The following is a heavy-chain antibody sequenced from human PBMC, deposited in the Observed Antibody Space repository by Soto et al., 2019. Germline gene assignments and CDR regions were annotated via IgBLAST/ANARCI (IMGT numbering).Heavy chain of an antibody. CDR1: GDSIGSGEYY. CDR2: IFSLGTT. D-gene: IGHD1-1*01. Sequence: QVQLQESGPGLVKPSQTLSLTCTVSGDSIGSGEYYWTWIRQPPGKGLEWIGYIFSLGTTYYNPSLRSRVIMSADTSKNQFSMQLRSVTAADTAVYYCAREGENETVAVGWFDSWGQGSLVTVSS. V-gene: IGHV4-30-4*01. CDR3: AREGENETVAVGWFDS. J-gene: IGHJ5*01.